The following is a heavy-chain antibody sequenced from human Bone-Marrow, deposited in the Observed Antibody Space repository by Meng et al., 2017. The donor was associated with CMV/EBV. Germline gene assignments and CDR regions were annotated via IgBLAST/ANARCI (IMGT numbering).Heavy chain of an antibody. D-gene: IGHD2-2*02. CDR2: ISAYNDNR. V-gene: IGHV1-18*01. CDR1: GYTFTNYA. Sequence: ASVKVSCKASGYTFTNYAFSWVRQAPGQGLEWMGWISAYNDNRKYAQKRQGRVSMTTDTYTSIAYMELRGLRSDDTAVYYCARAMDCTSASCYIAAGCFDPWGQGTLVTVSS. J-gene: IGHJ5*02. CDR3: ARAMDCTSASCYIAAGCFDP.